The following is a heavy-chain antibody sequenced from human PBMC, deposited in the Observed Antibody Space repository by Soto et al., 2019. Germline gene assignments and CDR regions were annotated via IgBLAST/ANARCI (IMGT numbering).Heavy chain of an antibody. CDR1: GDSVSSSYYY. CDR2: IFYSGST. D-gene: IGHD5-12*01. CDR3: ARGGYSGYDLVGNYYYYYYMDV. Sequence: SETLSLTCTVSGDSVSSSYYYWGWIRQPPGKGLEWIGSIFYSGSTNYNPSLKSRVTISVDTSKNQFSLELSSVTAADTAVFYCARGGYSGYDLVGNYYYYYYMDVWGKGTTVTVSS. V-gene: IGHV4-39*07. J-gene: IGHJ6*03.